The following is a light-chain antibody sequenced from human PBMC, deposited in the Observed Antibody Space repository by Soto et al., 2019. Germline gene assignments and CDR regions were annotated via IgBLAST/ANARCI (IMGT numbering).Light chain of an antibody. CDR1: VLAKKY. Sequence: SYELTQPSSVSVSPGQTARITCSGDVLAKKYARWFQQKPGQAPVLVIYKDSERPSGIPERFSGSSSGTTVTLTISGAQVEDEADYYCYSAAYNKGVFGGGTKLTVL. J-gene: IGLJ3*02. CDR3: YSAAYNKGV. V-gene: IGLV3-27*01. CDR2: KDS.